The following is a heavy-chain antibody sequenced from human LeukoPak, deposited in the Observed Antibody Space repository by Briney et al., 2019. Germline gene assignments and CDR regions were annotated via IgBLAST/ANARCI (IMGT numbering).Heavy chain of an antibody. CDR3: AAAPIEMQQRGFDY. CDR1: GFTFTNSA. D-gene: IGHD5-24*01. V-gene: IGHV1-58*02. Sequence: GTSVKVSRKASGFTFTNSAMQWVRQARGQRLEWIGWIVVASGNTKYAQKFQERVTITRDMSTSTAYMELSSLSPEDTAVYYCAAAPIEMQQRGFDYWGQGTLVTVSS. J-gene: IGHJ4*02. CDR2: IVVASGNT.